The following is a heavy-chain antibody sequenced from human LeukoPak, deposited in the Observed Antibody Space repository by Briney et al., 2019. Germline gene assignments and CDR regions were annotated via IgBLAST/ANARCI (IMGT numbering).Heavy chain of an antibody. CDR1: GFTSSTYS. J-gene: IGHJ4*02. V-gene: IGHV3-21*01. D-gene: IGHD6-6*01. CDR3: ARALQLGTFDY. Sequence: GGSLRLSWAASGFTSSTYSMNWVRQAPGKGLEWVSSISSSSSYIYYADSVKGRFTLSRGNAKNSLYLQMNRLRAEDTAVYYCARALQLGTFDYWGQGTLVTVSS. CDR2: ISSSSSYI.